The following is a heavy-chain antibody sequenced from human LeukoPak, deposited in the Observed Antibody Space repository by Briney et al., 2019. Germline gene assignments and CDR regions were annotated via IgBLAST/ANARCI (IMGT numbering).Heavy chain of an antibody. D-gene: IGHD6-19*01. J-gene: IGHJ1*01. CDR3: AKDSIGSSGWSGLWLDSEYFQH. V-gene: IGHV3-23*01. CDR2: ISGSGGST. CDR1: GFTFSSYA. Sequence: GGSLRLSCAASGFTFSSYAMSWVRRAPGKGLEWVSAISGSGGSTYYADSVKGRFTISRDNSKNTLYLQMNSLRAEDTAVYYCAKDSIGSSGWSGLWLDSEYFQHWGQGTLVTVSS.